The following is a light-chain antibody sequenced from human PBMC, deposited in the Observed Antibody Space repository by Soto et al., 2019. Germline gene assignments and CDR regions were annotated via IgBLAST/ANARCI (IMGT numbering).Light chain of an antibody. Sequence: EIVLTQSPGTLSLSPGERATLSCRASQSVSSSYLAWYQQKPGQAPRLLIYGASTRASGIPDRFSGSGSGTDFTFTISRLESEDFAVYMCQQYGSSLLTFGGGTKVEIK. CDR1: QSVSSSY. CDR3: QQYGSSLLT. V-gene: IGKV3-20*01. CDR2: GAS. J-gene: IGKJ4*01.